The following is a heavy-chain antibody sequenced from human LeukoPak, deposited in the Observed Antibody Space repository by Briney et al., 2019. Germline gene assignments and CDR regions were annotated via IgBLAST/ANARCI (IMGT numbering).Heavy chain of an antibody. CDR3: ARDDSPGPGVDY. CDR2: INPNSGGT. CDR1: GYTFTGYY. V-gene: IGHV1-2*02. Sequence: ASVKVSCKASGYTFTGYYMHWVRQAPGQGLEWMGWINPNSGGTNYAQKFQGRVTMTRDTSISTAYMELSRVRSDDTAVYYCARDDSPGPGVDYWGQGTLVTVSS. D-gene: IGHD2-15*01. J-gene: IGHJ4*02.